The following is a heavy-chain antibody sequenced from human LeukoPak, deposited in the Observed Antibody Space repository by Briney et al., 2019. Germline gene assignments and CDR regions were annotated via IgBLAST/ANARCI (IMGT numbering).Heavy chain of an antibody. V-gene: IGHV4-34*01. J-gene: IGHJ4*02. CDR3: ARYWSAGTEGIGLDY. CDR2: INHSGST. CDR1: GGSFSGYY. Sequence: PSETLSLTCAVYGGSFSGYYWSWIRQPPGKGLEWIGEINHSGSTNYNPSLKSRVTISVDTSKNQFSLKLSSVTAADTAVYHCARYWSAGTEGIGLDYWGQGTLVTVSS. D-gene: IGHD2-8*02.